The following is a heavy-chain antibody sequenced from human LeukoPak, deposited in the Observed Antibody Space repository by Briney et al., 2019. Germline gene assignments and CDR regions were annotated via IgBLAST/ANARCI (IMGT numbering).Heavy chain of an antibody. CDR1: GFPXXSYS. CDR3: ARSIPYGTTWYGRSDY. CDR2: IKPDGTTK. J-gene: IGHJ4*02. D-gene: IGHD6-13*01. V-gene: IGHV3-7*03. Sequence: ASGFPXXSYSXXWVRQARGKGLEWVANIKPDGTTKFYVDSVKGRFTISRDNALNSLYLQMNSLRAEDTAIYYCARSIPYGTTWYGRSDYWGQGTLVTVSS.